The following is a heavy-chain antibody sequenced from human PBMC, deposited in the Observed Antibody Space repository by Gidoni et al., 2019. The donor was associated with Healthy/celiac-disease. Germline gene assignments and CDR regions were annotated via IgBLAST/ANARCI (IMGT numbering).Heavy chain of an antibody. CDR3: ARAIRVVAGIGYFDY. CDR1: GGSFSGYY. CDR2: INHSGST. J-gene: IGHJ4*02. Sequence: QVQLQLWGAGLLKPSETLSLTCAVYGGSFSGYYWSWIRQPPGQGLEWIGEINHSGSTNDNPSLKGRVTISVDTSKNQFSLKLSSVTAADTAVYYCARAIRVVAGIGYFDYWGQGTLVTVSS. V-gene: IGHV4-34*01. D-gene: IGHD6-19*01.